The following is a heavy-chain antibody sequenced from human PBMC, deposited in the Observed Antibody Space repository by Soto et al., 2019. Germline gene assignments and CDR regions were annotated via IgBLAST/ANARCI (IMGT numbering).Heavy chain of an antibody. Sequence: QVQLVQSGAEVKKPGSSVKVSCKASGGTFSSYAISWVRQAPGQGLEWMGGIIPIFGTANYAQKFQGRVTITADESTSTAYMELSSLRSEDTAVYYCARERRRDGSESGNYYYYGMDVWGKGTTVTVSS. V-gene: IGHV1-69*12. CDR1: GGTFSSYA. CDR2: IIPIFGTA. J-gene: IGHJ6*04. CDR3: ARERRRDGSESGNYYYYGMDV. D-gene: IGHD5-12*01.